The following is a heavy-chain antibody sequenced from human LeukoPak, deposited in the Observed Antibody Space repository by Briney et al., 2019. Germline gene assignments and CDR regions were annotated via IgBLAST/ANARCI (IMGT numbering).Heavy chain of an antibody. CDR2: IDEHGSTT. CDR3: ARDVAGSGSH. CDR1: GFTFSRYL. D-gene: IGHD3-10*01. V-gene: IGHV3-74*01. J-gene: IGHJ4*02. Sequence: PGGSLRLSCAASGFTFSRYLMHWVRHAPGEGLVWVSRIDEHGSTTDYADSVEGRFTIYRDNAKNTLYLQMNSLRVEDTAVYCARDVAGSGSHWGQGTLVTVSS.